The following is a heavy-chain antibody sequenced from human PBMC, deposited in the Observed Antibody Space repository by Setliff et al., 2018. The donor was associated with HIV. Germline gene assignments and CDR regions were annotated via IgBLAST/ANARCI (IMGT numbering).Heavy chain of an antibody. CDR2: ISSDGSTT. J-gene: IGHJ4*02. CDR3: ATDRFFVANY. Sequence: GESLKISCAATGSIFSISYMHWVRQAPGRGLEWVSLISSDGSTTTYADSVKGRFTVSKDNARNTLYLQMNSLRPDDTAVYYCATDRFFVANYWGPGTLVTVSS. V-gene: IGHV3-74*03. CDR1: GSIFSISY. D-gene: IGHD2-8*01.